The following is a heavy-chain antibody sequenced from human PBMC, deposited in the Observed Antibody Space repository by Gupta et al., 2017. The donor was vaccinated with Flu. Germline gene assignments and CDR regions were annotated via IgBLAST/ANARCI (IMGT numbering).Heavy chain of an antibody. CDR2: ISAYNGNT. J-gene: IGHJ6*02. CDR1: GYTFTSYG. V-gene: IGHV1-18*01. Sequence: QVQLVQPGAEVKKPGASVKVSCTASGYTFTSYGISWVRQAPGQGLEWMGWISAYNGNTNYAQKLQGRVTMTTDTSTSTAYMELRSLRSDDTAVYYCAREKTYYYDSSGYRYYYYGMDVWGQGTTVTVSS. D-gene: IGHD3-22*01. CDR3: AREKTYYYDSSGYRYYYYGMDV.